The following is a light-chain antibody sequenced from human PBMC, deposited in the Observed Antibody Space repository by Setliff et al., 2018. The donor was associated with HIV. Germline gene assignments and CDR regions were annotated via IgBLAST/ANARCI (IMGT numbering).Light chain of an antibody. J-gene: IGLJ1*01. CDR2: DVI. Sequence: QSALTQPRSVSGSPGQSVTISCTGASSDVGGYDSVSWYQQHPGKAPKPMIYDVIKRPSGVPDRFSGSKSGNTASLTISGLQAEDEADYYCYSYADSYTSLYVFGTGTKVTVL. CDR1: SSDVGGYDS. V-gene: IGLV2-11*01. CDR3: YSYADSYTSLYV.